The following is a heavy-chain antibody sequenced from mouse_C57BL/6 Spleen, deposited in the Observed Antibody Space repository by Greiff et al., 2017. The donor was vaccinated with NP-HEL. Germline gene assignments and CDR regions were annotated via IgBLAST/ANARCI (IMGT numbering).Heavy chain of an antibody. Sequence: VQLQQPGAELVKPGDSVKLSCKASGYTFTSYWITWVKQRPGQGLEWIGDIYPGSGSTNYTEKFKSKATLTVDTSSSTDYMQLSSLTSEDSAVYYCARDYSNYDWYFDVWGTGTTVTVSS. J-gene: IGHJ1*03. CDR1: GYTFTSYW. D-gene: IGHD2-5*01. V-gene: IGHV1-55*01. CDR2: IYPGSGST. CDR3: ARDYSNYDWYFDV.